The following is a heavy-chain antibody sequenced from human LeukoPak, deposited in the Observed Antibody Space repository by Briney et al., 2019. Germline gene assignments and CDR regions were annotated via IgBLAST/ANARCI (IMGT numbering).Heavy chain of an antibody. D-gene: IGHD6-19*01. V-gene: IGHV1-69*01. J-gene: IGHJ4*02. CDR1: GGTFSSYA. CDR2: IIPIFGTA. CDR3: VGSSGWYSHYLDY. Sequence: ASVKVSCKASGGTFSSYAISWVRQAPGQGLEWMGGIIPIFGTANYAQKFQGRVTITADESTSTAYMELSSLRSEDTAVYYCVGSSGWYSHYLDYWGQGTLVTVSS.